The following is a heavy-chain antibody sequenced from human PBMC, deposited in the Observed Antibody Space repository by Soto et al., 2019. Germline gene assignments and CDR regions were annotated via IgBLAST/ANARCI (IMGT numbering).Heavy chain of an antibody. CDR2: ISSSSSYI. V-gene: IGHV3-21*01. D-gene: IGHD3-10*01. J-gene: IGHJ6*02. CDR3: AKIRFGELLSSKPRGPMDV. CDR1: GFTFSSYS. Sequence: PGGSLRLSCAASGFTFSSYSMNWVRQAPGKGLEWVSSISSSSSYIYYADSVKGRFTISRDNAKNSLYLQMNSLRAEDTAVYYCAKIRFGELLSSKPRGPMDVWGQGTTVTVSS.